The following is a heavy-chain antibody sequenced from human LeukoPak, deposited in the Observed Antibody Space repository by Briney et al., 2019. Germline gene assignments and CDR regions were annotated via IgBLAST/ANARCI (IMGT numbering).Heavy chain of an antibody. D-gene: IGHD3-10*01. CDR3: ARGGGWLDP. J-gene: IGHJ5*02. CDR2: IYQVESEK. V-gene: IGHV3-7*01. CDR1: GFTFSHYW. Sequence: GGSLRLSCAASGFTFSHYWMSRVRRATGKGLEWVANIYQVESEKYYVDSVKGRFTISRDNAKNSLYLQMNSLRAEDTAVYYCARGGGWLDPWGQGTLVTVSS.